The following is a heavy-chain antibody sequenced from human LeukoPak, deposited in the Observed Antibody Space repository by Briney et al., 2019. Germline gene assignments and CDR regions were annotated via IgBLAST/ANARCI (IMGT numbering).Heavy chain of an antibody. J-gene: IGHJ4*02. D-gene: IGHD5-24*01. CDR3: ASAVEMATTADY. V-gene: IGHV1-69*13. Sequence: SVKVSCRASGGTFSSYAISWVRQAPGQGLEWMGGIIPIFGTANYAQKFQGGVTITADESTSTAYMELSSLRSEDTAVYYCASAVEMATTADYWGQGTLVTVSS. CDR1: GGTFSSYA. CDR2: IIPIFGTA.